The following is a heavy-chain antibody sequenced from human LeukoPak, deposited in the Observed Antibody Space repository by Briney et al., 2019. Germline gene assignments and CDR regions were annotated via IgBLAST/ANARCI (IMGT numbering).Heavy chain of an antibody. V-gene: IGHV3-53*01. CDR1: GFTVRTNY. CDR2: IYTGGSA. Sequence: GGSLRLSCAASGFTVRTNYMSWVRQAPGKGLEWVSVIYTGGSAYYADSVKGRFTISRDNSKNTVYLQMNSLRAEDTAVYYCASISFPLMHFQHWGQGTLVTVSS. D-gene: IGHD2-8*01. CDR3: ASISFPLMHFQH. J-gene: IGHJ1*01.